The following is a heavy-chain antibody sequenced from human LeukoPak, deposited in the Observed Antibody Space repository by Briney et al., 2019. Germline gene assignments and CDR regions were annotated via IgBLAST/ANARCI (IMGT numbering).Heavy chain of an antibody. D-gene: IGHD6-13*01. V-gene: IGHV3-21*01. Sequence: PGVSLTLSCAASGFTFNSFSMIWLPQAPGKGREGVSSISSSSSYIYYADSVKGRFTITRDNAKNSLYLQMNSLRAEDTGVYYCARDGGQQLAPELEYYYYYYMDVWGKGNTVTVSS. CDR3: ARDGGQQLAPELEYYYYYYMDV. J-gene: IGHJ6*03. CDR2: ISSSSSYI. CDR1: GFTFNSFS.